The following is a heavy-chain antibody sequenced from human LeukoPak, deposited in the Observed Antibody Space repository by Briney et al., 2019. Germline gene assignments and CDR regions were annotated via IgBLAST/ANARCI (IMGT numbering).Heavy chain of an antibody. CDR1: GGSISNSNYY. V-gene: IGHV4-39*01. D-gene: IGHD7-27*01. CDR3: ASLLNGGVAHWFDP. J-gene: IGHJ5*02. Sequence: PSETLSLTCTVSGGSISNSNYYWGWIRQPPGKGLEWIGNIYYSGNTYYNSSLKSRVTISVDTSKNQFSLKLSSVTAADTAVYYCASLLNGGVAHWFDPWGQGTLVTASS. CDR2: IYYSGNT.